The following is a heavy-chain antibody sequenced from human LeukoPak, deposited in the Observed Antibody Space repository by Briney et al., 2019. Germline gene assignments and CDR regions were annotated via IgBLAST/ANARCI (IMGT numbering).Heavy chain of an antibody. V-gene: IGHV4-59*01. D-gene: IGHD3-22*01. J-gene: IGHJ4*02. CDR3: ARVNYYDSSYYFDY. CDR1: GGSTSSYY. CDR2: IYYSGST. Sequence: SETLSLTCTVSGGSTSSYYRSWIRQPPGKGLEWIGYIYYSGSTNYNPSLKSRVTISVDTSKNQFSLKLSSVTAADTAVYYCARVNYYDSSYYFDYWGQGTLVTVSS.